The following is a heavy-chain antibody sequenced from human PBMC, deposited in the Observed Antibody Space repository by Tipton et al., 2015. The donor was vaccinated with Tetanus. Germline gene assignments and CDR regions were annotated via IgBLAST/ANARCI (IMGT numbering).Heavy chain of an antibody. D-gene: IGHD1-1*01. V-gene: IGHV3-23*03. Sequence: SLRLSCAASGFTFSNYAMNWVRQSPLRGLEWVSVIYSGGDTFYADSVKGRFTISRDNSKNTVYLQMNSLRVEDTAVYYCARWGVLGLQHYLDYWGQGTLVTVSS. CDR1: GFTFSNYA. J-gene: IGHJ4*02. CDR3: ARWGVLGLQHYLDY. CDR2: IYSGGDT.